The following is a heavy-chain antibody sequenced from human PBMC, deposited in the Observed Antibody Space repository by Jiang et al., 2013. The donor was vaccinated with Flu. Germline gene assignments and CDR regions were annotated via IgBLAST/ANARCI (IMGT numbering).Heavy chain of an antibody. J-gene: IGHJ6*02. CDR1: GYTFSAYY. CDR2: INPKSGGA. CDR3: ARASHTSLRAMDV. V-gene: IGHV1-2*06. Sequence: GAEVKKPGASVKVSCKASGYTFSAYYLHWVRQAPGQGLEWMGRINPKSGGANWAQKFQGRVTMTRDTSISTAYMELSSLRSDDTAVYYCARASHTSLRAMDVWGQGTTVTVSS.